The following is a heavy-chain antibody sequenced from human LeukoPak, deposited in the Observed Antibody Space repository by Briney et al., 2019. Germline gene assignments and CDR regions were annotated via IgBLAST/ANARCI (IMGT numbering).Heavy chain of an antibody. V-gene: IGHV3-30-3*01. CDR1: GFTFSGYP. J-gene: IGHJ4*02. CDR3: ARWGNDYSQFDS. Sequence: GGSLRLSCAASGFTFSGYPIHWVRQAPGKGLEWVAVISYDGSNKYYADSVKGRFTISRDNSKNTLFLQMNSLRTEDTAVYFCARWGNDYSQFDSWGQGTLVTVS. D-gene: IGHD4-11*01. CDR2: ISYDGSNK.